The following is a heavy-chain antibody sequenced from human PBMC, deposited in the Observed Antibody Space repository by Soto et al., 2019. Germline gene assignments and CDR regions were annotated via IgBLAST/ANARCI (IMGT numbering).Heavy chain of an antibody. Sequence: GESLKISCKGSGYSFTTYWIGWVRQMPGKGLEWMGIIYPYDSDTRYSPSFQGQVTFSADESITTAYLQWTSLKASDTAMYYCARQGSKYGPNFDFWGQGTLVTV. CDR2: IYPYDSDT. CDR1: GYSFTTYW. D-gene: IGHD3-10*01. CDR3: ARQGSKYGPNFDF. V-gene: IGHV5-51*01. J-gene: IGHJ4*02.